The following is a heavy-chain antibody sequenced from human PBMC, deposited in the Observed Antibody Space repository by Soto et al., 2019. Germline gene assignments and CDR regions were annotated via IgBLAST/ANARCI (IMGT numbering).Heavy chain of an antibody. Sequence: GGSLRLSCAASGFIFENFGMSWVRQAPGKGLEWISSISGSGFKKYYADSMKGRFTISRDNSKSTVYLELNNLSAEDTAVYHCAKNQGVELVPLATVDWFDPWGQGSVVTV. D-gene: IGHD1-26*01. CDR1: GFIFENFG. V-gene: IGHV3-23*01. J-gene: IGHJ5*02. CDR3: AKNQGVELVPLATVDWFDP. CDR2: ISGSGFKK.